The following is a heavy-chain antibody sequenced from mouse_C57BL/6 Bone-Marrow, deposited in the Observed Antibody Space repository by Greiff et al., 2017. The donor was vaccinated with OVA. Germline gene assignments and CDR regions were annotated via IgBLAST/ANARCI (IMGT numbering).Heavy chain of an antibody. CDR3: ARGDYYWYFDV. CDR1: GYTFTSYW. J-gene: IGHJ1*03. V-gene: IGHV1-53*01. D-gene: IGHD2-4*01. Sequence: VQLQQPGTELVKPGASVKLSCKASGYTFTSYWMHWVKQRPGQGLEWIGNINPSNGGTNYNEKFKSKATLTVDKASSTAYMQLSSLTSEDSSVYYCARGDYYWYFDVWGTGTTVTVSS. CDR2: INPSNGGT.